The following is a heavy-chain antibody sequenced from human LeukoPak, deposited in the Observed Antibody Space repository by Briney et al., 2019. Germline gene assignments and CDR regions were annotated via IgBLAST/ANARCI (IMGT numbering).Heavy chain of an antibody. V-gene: IGHV4-59*01. CDR3: ARGSGSGSYYNPLGY. D-gene: IGHD3-10*01. CDR2: IYYCGSS. CDR1: GGSISSYH. J-gene: IGHJ4*02. Sequence: PSETLSLTRTVSGGSISSYHWSWIRQPPGKGLEWIGYIYYCGSSNYNPSLKSRVTISVDTSKIQFSLKRSSVTAADTAVYYCARGSGSGSYYNPLGYWGQGTLVTVSS.